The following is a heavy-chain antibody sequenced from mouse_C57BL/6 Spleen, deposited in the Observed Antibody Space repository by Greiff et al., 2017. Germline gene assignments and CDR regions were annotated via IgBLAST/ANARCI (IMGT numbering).Heavy chain of an antibody. CDR3: ARHYDGSSYWYFDV. D-gene: IGHD1-1*01. J-gene: IGHJ1*03. CDR1: GFSLTSYG. CDR2: IWRAGST. Sequence: VQLVESGPGLVAPSQSLSITCTVSGFSLTSYGVHWVRQPPGQGLEWLVVIWRAGSTTYNSALNSRLGISKDNSKSQVFLKMNSLQTDDTAMYYCARHYDGSSYWYFDVWGTGTTVTVSS. V-gene: IGHV2-6-1*01.